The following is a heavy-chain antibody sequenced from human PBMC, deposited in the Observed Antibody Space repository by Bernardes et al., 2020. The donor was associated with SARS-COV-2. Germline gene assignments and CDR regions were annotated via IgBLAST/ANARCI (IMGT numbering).Heavy chain of an antibody. J-gene: IGHJ6*02. CDR3: ASCSGGYCFSEGSYYSYGLDV. CDR2: INANNGNT. Sequence: ASVKVSCMASGYTFSTYGISWVRQAPGQGLAWMGWINANNGNTNYVQKVQGRVTMTTDRSTSTAYMELRSLRPDDTAVYYCASCSGGYCFSEGSYYSYGLDVWGQGTTVTVSS. V-gene: IGHV1-18*01. D-gene: IGHD2-21*01. CDR1: GYTFSTYG.